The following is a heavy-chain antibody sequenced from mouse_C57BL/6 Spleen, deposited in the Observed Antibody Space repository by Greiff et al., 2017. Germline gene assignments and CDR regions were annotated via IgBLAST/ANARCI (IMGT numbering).Heavy chain of an antibody. CDR1: GYTFTSYW. V-gene: IGHV1-69*01. Sequence: VQLQQPGAELVMPGASVKLSCKASGYTFTSYWMHWVKQRPGQGLEWIGEIDPSDSYTNYNQKFKGKSTLTVDKSSSTAYMQLSSLTSEDSAVYYCAKGITTVVHWYFDVWGTGTTVTVAS. D-gene: IGHD1-1*01. CDR2: IDPSDSYT. J-gene: IGHJ1*03. CDR3: AKGITTVVHWYFDV.